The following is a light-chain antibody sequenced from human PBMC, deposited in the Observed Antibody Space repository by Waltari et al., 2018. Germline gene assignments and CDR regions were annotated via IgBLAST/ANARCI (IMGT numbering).Light chain of an antibody. Sequence: DIQMTQSPSPLSASVGDRVNITCQASQDIENFVNCYQQKPGKAPKLLIYDASNLATGVPSRFSGSGSGTDFTFTIASLQPEDIATYFCQQYQNLPSFGPGTKVDLK. CDR3: QQYQNLPS. CDR2: DAS. CDR1: QDIENF. V-gene: IGKV1-33*01. J-gene: IGKJ3*01.